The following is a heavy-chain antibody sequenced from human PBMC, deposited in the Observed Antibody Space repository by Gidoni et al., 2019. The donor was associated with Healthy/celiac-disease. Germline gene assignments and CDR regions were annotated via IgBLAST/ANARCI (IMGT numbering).Heavy chain of an antibody. J-gene: IGHJ6*02. Sequence: EVQLVESGGGLVQPGRSLRLSCAASGFTFDDYAMHWGRQAPGKGLECVSGITWNSGSIGYADSVKGRFTISRDNAKNSLYLQMNSLSAEDTALYYCAKDKGFRAVPYYYYGMDVWGQGTTVTVSS. V-gene: IGHV3-9*01. CDR3: AKDKGFRAVPYYYYGMDV. D-gene: IGHD6-19*01. CDR1: GFTFDDYA. CDR2: ITWNSGSI.